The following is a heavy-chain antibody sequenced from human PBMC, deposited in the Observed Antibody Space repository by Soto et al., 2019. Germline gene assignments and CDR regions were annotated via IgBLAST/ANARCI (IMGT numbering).Heavy chain of an antibody. CDR2: IIPMYDTI. V-gene: IGHV1-69*01. CDR1: GGTFGSYA. D-gene: IGHD5-12*01. Sequence: QVQLVQSGAEVKKPESSVKVSCKASGGTFGSYAINWVRQAPGQGLKWMGGIIPMYDTIDYAQKFLGRVTITADESTSTAYMEVRSLRSEDTAVYYCARDRRDGYNPFDYWGQGTLVTVSS. CDR3: ARDRRDGYNPFDY. J-gene: IGHJ4*02.